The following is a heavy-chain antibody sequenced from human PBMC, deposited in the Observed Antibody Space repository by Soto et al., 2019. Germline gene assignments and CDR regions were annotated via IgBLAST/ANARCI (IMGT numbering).Heavy chain of an antibody. CDR1: GFPFGDFG. CDR2: ISHDGSDK. CDR3: AKAPDLCCGSANCYSYYFEY. V-gene: IGHV3-30*18. D-gene: IGHD2-2*02. Sequence: GLTLRCSCAASGFPFGDFGMHWLRQAPGKGLEWVAVISHDGSDKFYADSVKARFTISRDNSKNTLYLQMSGLRAEDTAVYYCAKAPDLCCGSANCYSYYFEYWRQGTLVRVAS. J-gene: IGHJ4*02.